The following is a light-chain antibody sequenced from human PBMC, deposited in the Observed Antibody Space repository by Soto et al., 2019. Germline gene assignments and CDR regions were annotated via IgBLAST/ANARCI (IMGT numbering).Light chain of an antibody. Sequence: DIQMTQSPSSLSASVGDRVTITCRASQSISSYLNWYQQKPGKDPKLLIYAASILQSGVPSRFSGSGYGTDFTLNISSLQPEDFATYYCQQSYSTPPRTFGQGTKVDIK. CDR2: AAS. J-gene: IGKJ1*01. CDR1: QSISSY. V-gene: IGKV1-39*01. CDR3: QQSYSTPPRT.